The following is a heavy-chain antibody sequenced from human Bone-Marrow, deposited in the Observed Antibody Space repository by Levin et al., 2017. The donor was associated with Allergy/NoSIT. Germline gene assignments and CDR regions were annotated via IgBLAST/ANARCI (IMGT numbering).Heavy chain of an antibody. CDR1: GYTFTSYD. Sequence: GESLKISCKASGYTFTSYDINWVRQATGQGLEWMGWMNPNSGNTGYAQKFQGRVTMTRNTSISTAYMGLSSLRSEDTAVYYCARSVLEYLAVGAFDSWGQGTLVTVSS. V-gene: IGHV1-8*01. J-gene: IGHJ4*02. CDR3: ARSVLEYLAVGAFDS. CDR2: MNPNSGNT. D-gene: IGHD1-26*01.